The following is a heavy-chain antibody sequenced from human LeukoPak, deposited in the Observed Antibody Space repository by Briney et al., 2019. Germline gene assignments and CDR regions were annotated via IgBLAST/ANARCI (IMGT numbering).Heavy chain of an antibody. V-gene: IGHV1-2*02. Sequence: ASVKVSCKASGYTFTGYYMHWVRQAPGQGLEWMGWINPSSGGTNYAQKFQGRVTMTRDTSISTAYMELSRLRSDDTAVYYCARGVGYSSSWYYLVGYYYYYMDVWGQGTMVTVSS. CDR2: INPSSGGT. D-gene: IGHD6-13*01. CDR1: GYTFTGYY. CDR3: ARGVGYSSSWYYLVGYYYYYMDV. J-gene: IGHJ6*03.